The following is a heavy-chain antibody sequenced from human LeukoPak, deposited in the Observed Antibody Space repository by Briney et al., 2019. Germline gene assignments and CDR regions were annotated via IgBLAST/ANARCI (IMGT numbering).Heavy chain of an antibody. CDR2: INHSGST. CDR3: AKRGGYSYGFYYYYYMDV. J-gene: IGHJ6*03. Sequence: PSETLSLTCAVYGGSFSGYYWGWIRQPPGKGLEWIGEINHSGSTNYNPSLKSRVTISVDTSKNQFSLKLSSVTAADTAVYYCAKRGGYSYGFYYYYYMDVWGKGTTVTVSS. V-gene: IGHV4-34*01. D-gene: IGHD5-18*01. CDR1: GGSFSGYY.